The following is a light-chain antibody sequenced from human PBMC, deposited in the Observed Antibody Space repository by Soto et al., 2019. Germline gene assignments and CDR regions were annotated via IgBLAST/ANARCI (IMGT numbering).Light chain of an antibody. CDR2: GTS. V-gene: IGKV3-20*01. CDR1: QSVSSNY. CDR3: QQYGGSPQT. J-gene: IGKJ1*01. Sequence: EIVLTQSPGTLSLSPGERATLSCRASQSVSSNYLAWYQQKPGQAPRLLIYGTSNRATGIPDRFSGSGSGTDFTLTISRLEPEDFAVYYCQQYGGSPQTFGQATTVEIK.